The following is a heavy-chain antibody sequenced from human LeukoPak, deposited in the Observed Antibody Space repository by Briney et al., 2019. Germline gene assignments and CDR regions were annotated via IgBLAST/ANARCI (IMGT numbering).Heavy chain of an antibody. Sequence: GGSLRLSCAASGFTFSSYSMNWVRQAPGKGLEWVSSISSSSSYVYYADSVKGRFTISRDNAKNSLYLQMNSLRAEDTAVYYCARNCYGGNLPCYFQHWGQGTLVTVSS. CDR2: ISSSSSYV. CDR1: GFTFSSYS. CDR3: ARNCYGGNLPCYFQH. J-gene: IGHJ1*01. V-gene: IGHV3-21*01. D-gene: IGHD4-23*01.